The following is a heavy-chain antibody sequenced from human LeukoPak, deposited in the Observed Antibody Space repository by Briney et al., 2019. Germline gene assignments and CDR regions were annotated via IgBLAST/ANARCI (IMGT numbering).Heavy chain of an antibody. V-gene: IGHV4-59*01. J-gene: IGHJ4*02. CDR3: ARLPMAVTPHVDY. CDR2: MYYSGTT. CDR1: VGSISSYY. D-gene: IGHD2-21*02. Sequence: SETLSLTCTVSVGSISSYYRSWIRQSPGKGLEWIGFMYYSGTTNYNPSLKSRVTISLGMSKNQFSLKLSSVTATHTAVYYCARLPMAVTPHVDYWGQGTLVTVSS.